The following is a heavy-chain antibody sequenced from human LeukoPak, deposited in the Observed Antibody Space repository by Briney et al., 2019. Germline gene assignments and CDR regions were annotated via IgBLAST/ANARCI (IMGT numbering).Heavy chain of an antibody. V-gene: IGHV1-2*02. CDR2: INPNSGGT. CDR1: GYTFTGYY. Sequence: GASVKVSCKASGYTFTGYYMHWVRQAPGQGLEWMGWINPNSGGTNYAQKFQGRVTITRDTSISTAYMELSRLRSDDTAVYYCARGYVVAAAGGGNNWFDPWGQGTLVTVSS. J-gene: IGHJ5*02. CDR3: ARGYVVAAAGGGNNWFDP. D-gene: IGHD6-13*01.